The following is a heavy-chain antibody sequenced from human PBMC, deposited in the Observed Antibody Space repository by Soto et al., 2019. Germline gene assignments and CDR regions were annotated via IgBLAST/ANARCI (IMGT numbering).Heavy chain of an antibody. Sequence: SVKVSCKASGGTFSSYAISWVRQAPGQGLEWMGGIIPIFGTANYAQKFQGRVTITADKSTSTAYMELSSLRSEDTAMYYCARVRCSGGSCYHSSYYFDYWGQGTLVTVSS. CDR3: ARVRCSGGSCYHSSYYFDY. V-gene: IGHV1-69*06. D-gene: IGHD2-15*01. CDR2: IIPIFGTA. CDR1: GGTFSSYA. J-gene: IGHJ4*02.